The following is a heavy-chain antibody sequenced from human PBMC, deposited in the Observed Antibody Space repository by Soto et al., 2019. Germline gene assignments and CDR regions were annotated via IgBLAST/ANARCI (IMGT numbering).Heavy chain of an antibody. V-gene: IGHV3-21*02. CDR1: GFTFSSYS. Sequence: EVQLVESGGGLVKPGGSLRLSCAASGFTFSSYSMNWVRQAPGKGLEWVASISSSSSYIYYADSVKVRFTISRDKAKNSLFLQMSSLRAEDTALYYCARHQGPAAGNYGMDVWGRGTTVTVSS. CDR3: ARHQGPAAGNYGMDV. J-gene: IGHJ6*02. CDR2: ISSSSSYI. D-gene: IGHD6-13*01.